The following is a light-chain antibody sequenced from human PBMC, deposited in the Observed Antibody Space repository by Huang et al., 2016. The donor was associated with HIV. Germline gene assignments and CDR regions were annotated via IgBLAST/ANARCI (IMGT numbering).Light chain of an antibody. CDR1: QNILNTYNNKNY. Sequence: DIVMTQSPDSLAVSLGERATINCRSSQNILNTYNNKNYLAWYQQKSGHPPRLLSYWASTREAGVPDRFSGSGSGTDFTLTISSLQAEDMAFYYCHQYYETPGTFGQGTQVEIK. J-gene: IGKJ1*01. CDR3: HQYYETPGT. V-gene: IGKV4-1*01. CDR2: WAS.